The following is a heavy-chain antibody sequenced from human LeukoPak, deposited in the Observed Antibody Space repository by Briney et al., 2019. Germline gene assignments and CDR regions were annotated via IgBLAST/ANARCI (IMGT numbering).Heavy chain of an antibody. J-gene: IGHJ4*02. D-gene: IGHD4-17*01. CDR3: ARELVNYGDYKSYFDY. CDR1: GFTFNSYG. V-gene: IGHV3-23*01. Sequence: SGGSLRLSCAASGFTFNSYGMSWVRQAPGKGLEWVSAISGRGGSTYYADSVKGRFTISRDNSKNSLYLQMNSLRAEDTAVYYCARELVNYGDYKSYFDYWGQGTLVTVSS. CDR2: ISGRGGST.